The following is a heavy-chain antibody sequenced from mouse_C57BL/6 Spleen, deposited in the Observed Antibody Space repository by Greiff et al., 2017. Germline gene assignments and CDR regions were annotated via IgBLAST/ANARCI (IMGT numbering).Heavy chain of an antibody. D-gene: IGHD2-5*01. J-gene: IGHJ4*01. CDR3: TIDYSNPHAMDY. CDR1: GYTFTSYW. V-gene: IGHV1-5*01. Sequence: VQLQQSGTVLARPGASVKMSCKTSGYTFTSYWMHWVKQRPGQGLEWIGAIYPGNSDTSYNQKFKGKAKLTAVTSASTAYMELSSLTNEDSAVYDCTIDYSNPHAMDYWGQGTSVTVSS. CDR2: IYPGNSDT.